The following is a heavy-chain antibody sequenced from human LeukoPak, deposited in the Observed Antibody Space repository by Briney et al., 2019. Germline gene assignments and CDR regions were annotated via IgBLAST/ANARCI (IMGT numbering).Heavy chain of an antibody. CDR1: GFTFSNYG. D-gene: IGHD5-18*01. V-gene: IGHV3-23*01. Sequence: PGGSLRLSCAASGFTFSNYGMSWVRQAPGKGLEWVSAISGSGGSTYYADSVKGRFTISRDDSKNTLYLQMNSLRAEDTAVSYCAKLQLGYYYMDVWXKGTTVTVSS. J-gene: IGHJ6*03. CDR3: AKLQLGYYYMDV. CDR2: ISGSGGST.